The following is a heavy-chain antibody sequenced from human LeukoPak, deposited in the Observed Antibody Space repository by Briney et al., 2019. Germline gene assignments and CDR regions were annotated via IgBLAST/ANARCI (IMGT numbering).Heavy chain of an antibody. CDR3: ARGRGGATTGFDH. CDR2: INSNSGAR. D-gene: IGHD1-26*01. CDR1: GYTFSGYY. V-gene: IGHV1-2*02. J-gene: IGHJ4*02. Sequence: ASVKVSCKASGYTFSGYYMHWVRQAPGQGLESMEWINSNSGARNYAPKFQGRVTFSRDNSISTAYMELSSLRSDDTAIYYCARGRGGATTGFDHWGQGTLVTVS.